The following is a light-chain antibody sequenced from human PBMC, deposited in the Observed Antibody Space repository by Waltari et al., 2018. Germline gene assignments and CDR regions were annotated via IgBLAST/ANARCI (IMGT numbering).Light chain of an antibody. V-gene: IGLV3-21*03. Sequence: SYVLTQPPSVSVAPGKTARITCWDNNIGIDFVHWYQQKPGQAPVLVVYGNTDRPSGIPERFSGSNSENTATLTISRAEAGDEADYYCQVWNSNSDLVVFGGGTKLTVL. CDR1: NIGIDF. CDR3: QVWNSNSDLVV. J-gene: IGLJ2*01. CDR2: GNT.